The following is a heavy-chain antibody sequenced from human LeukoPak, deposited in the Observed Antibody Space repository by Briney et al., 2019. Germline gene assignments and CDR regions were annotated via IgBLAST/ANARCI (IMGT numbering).Heavy chain of an antibody. D-gene: IGHD2-15*01. V-gene: IGHV3-64*01. CDR1: GFTFSSYA. CDR3: ARDQGYGRDGYYYAMDV. Sequence: GGSLRLSCAASGFTFSSYAMHWVRQAPGKGLEYVSAISSYGGSTYYANSVKGRFTISRDNSKNTLYLQMDSLRAEDMGVYYCARDQGYGRDGYYYAMDVWGQGTTVTVSS. J-gene: IGHJ6*02. CDR2: ISSYGGST.